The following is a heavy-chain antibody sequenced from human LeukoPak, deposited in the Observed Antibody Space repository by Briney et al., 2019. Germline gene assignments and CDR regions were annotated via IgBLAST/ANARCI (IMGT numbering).Heavy chain of an antibody. CDR1: GFTFSSYS. Sequence: GGSLRLSCAASGFTFSSYSMNWVRQAPGKGLEWVSSISAGGDRLYYADSVRGRLTISRDNAKNSLYLQLNSLGAEDTAVYCARDASGLEVHVWGQGTLVTVSS. CDR3: ARDASGLEVHV. J-gene: IGHJ1*01. D-gene: IGHD1-1*01. CDR2: ISAGGDRL. V-gene: IGHV3-48*04.